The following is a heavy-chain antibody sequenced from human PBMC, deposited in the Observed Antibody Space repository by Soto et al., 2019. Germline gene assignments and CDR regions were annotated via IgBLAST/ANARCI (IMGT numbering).Heavy chain of an antibody. D-gene: IGHD1-26*01. J-gene: IGHJ4*02. V-gene: IGHV3-30*18. CDR2: ISYDGSNK. CDR3: AKDPGLSVRNPYLDYYFDY. Sequence: TGGSLRLSCAASGFTFSSYGMHWVRQDPGKGLEWVAVISYDGSNKYYADSVKGRFTISRDNSKNTLYLQMNSLRAEDTAVYYCAKDPGLSVRNPYLDYYFDYWGQGTLVTVSS. CDR1: GFTFSSYG.